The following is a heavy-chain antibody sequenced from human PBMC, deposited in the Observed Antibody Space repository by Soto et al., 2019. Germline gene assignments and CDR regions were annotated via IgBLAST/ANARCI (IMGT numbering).Heavy chain of an antibody. J-gene: IGHJ6*02. CDR3: ARHRSYCTNGVCYTYYYYGMDV. V-gene: IGHV5-51*01. Sequence: PGESLKISCKGSGYSFTSYWIGWVRQMPGKGLEWMGIIYPGDSDTRYSPSFQGQVTISADKSISTAHLQWSSLKASDTAMYYCARHRSYCTNGVCYTYYYYGMDVWGQGTTVTVSS. CDR1: GYSFTSYW. D-gene: IGHD2-8*01. CDR2: IYPGDSDT.